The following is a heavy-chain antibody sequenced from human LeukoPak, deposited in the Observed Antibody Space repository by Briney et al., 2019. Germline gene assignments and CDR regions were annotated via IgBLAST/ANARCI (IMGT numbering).Heavy chain of an antibody. CDR3: ARGRALVD. CDR2: INHSGGT. J-gene: IGHJ2*01. CDR1: GGSIGTYY. D-gene: IGHD1-26*01. Sequence: SETLSLTCTVSGGSIGTYYWNWLRQPPGKGLEWIGEINHSGGTNYNPSLKSQVTISFDTSKNRFSLKLTSVTAADTAVYYCARGRALVDWGRGTLVTVSS. V-gene: IGHV4-34*01.